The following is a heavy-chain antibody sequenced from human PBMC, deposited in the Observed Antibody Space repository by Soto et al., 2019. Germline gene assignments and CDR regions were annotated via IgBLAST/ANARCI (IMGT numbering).Heavy chain of an antibody. CDR1: GGSISSGDYY. J-gene: IGHJ3*02. D-gene: IGHD3-22*01. V-gene: IGHV4-30-4*01. Sequence: QVQLQESGPGLVKPSQTLSLTCTVSGGSISSGDYYWSWIRQPPGKGLEWIGYIYYSGSTYYNPSLKSRVTISVDTSKNQFSLKLSSVTAADTAVYYCARWVPYYYDSSGYYHDAFDIWGQGTMVTVSS. CDR2: IYYSGST. CDR3: ARWVPYYYDSSGYYHDAFDI.